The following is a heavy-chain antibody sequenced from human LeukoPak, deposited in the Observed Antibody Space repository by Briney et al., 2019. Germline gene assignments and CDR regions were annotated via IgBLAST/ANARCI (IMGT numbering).Heavy chain of an antibody. CDR1: GGTFSSYA. V-gene: IGHV1-69*13. Sequence: SVKVSCKASGGTFSSYAISWVRQAPGQGLEWMGGIIPIFGTANYAQKFQGRVTITADESTSTAYMELSSQRSEDTAVYYRARATQYPDAFDIWGQGTMVTVPS. J-gene: IGHJ3*02. CDR2: IIPIFGTA. D-gene: IGHD2-2*01. CDR3: ARATQYPDAFDI.